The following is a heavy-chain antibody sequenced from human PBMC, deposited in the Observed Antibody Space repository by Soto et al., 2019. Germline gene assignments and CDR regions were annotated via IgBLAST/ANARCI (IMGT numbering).Heavy chain of an antibody. D-gene: IGHD6-19*01. CDR3: AKGIAVAGTFFGFDY. CDR2: ISYDGSNK. CDR1: GFTFSSYG. J-gene: IGHJ4*02. Sequence: QPGGSLRLSCAASGFTFSSYGMHWVRQAPGKGLEWVAVISYDGSNKYYADSVKGRFTISRDNSKNTLYLQMNSLRAEDTAVYYCAKGIAVAGTFFGFDYWGQGTLVTVSS. V-gene: IGHV3-30*18.